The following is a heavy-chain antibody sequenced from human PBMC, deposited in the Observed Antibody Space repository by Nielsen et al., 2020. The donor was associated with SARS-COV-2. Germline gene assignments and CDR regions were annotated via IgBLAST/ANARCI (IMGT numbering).Heavy chain of an antibody. CDR3: TLLQEHL. J-gene: IGHJ6*01. Sequence: GGSLRLSCAASGFTFDDYAMHWVRQAPGKGLEWVSGISWNSGSIAYADSVKGRFTISRDNAKSSLHLQMNSLHQGPIGLPPGTLLQEHLWG. CDR1: GFTFDDYA. CDR2: ISWNSGSI. V-gene: IGHV3-9*01.